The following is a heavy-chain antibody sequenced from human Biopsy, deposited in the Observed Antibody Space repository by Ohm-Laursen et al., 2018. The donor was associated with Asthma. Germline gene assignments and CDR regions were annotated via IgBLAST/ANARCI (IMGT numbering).Heavy chain of an antibody. CDR1: GYTFIHFA. CDR2: INAGDGNT. D-gene: IGHD3-9*01. Sequence: ASVKVSCKASGYTFIHFAIHWVRQAPGQRLEWMGWINAGDGNTKYSQKFQGRVTITRDTSASTAYMDPSSLRSEDTAVYYCARTYYDFLTGQVIDAFAIWGQGTMVTVSS. J-gene: IGHJ3*02. CDR3: ARTYYDFLTGQVIDAFAI. V-gene: IGHV1-3*01.